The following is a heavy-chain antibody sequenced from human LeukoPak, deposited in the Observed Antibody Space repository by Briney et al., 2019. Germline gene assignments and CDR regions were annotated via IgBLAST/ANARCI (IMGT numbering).Heavy chain of an antibody. CDR2: MSPNSGNT. CDR3: ARGLRTYYDFWSGYRGNWFDP. CDR1: GYTFTSYD. Sequence: ASVKVSCKASGYTFTSYDINWVRQATGQGLEWMGWMSPNSGNTGYAQKFQGRVTMTRNTSISTAYMELSSLRSEDTAVYYCARGLRTYYDFWSGYRGNWFDPWGQGTLVTVSS. J-gene: IGHJ5*02. V-gene: IGHV1-8*01. D-gene: IGHD3-3*01.